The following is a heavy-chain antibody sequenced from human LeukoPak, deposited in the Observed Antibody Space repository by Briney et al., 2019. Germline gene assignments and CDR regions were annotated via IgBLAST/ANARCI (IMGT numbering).Heavy chain of an antibody. Sequence: PGGSLRLSCAASGFTFSTYNMNWVRQAPGKGLEWVSYITISGTTIYYADSVKGRFTISRDNAKNSLYLQMNSLRDEDTAVYYCARVSYYYMAVGGKGTTVTVSS. V-gene: IGHV3-48*02. CDR1: GFTFSTYN. CDR3: ARVSYYYMAV. J-gene: IGHJ6*03. CDR2: ITISGTTI.